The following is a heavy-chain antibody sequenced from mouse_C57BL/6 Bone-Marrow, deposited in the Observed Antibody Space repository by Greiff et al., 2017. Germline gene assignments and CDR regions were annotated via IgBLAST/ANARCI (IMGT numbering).Heavy chain of an antibody. V-gene: IGHV1-82*01. CDR3: AARGAAQAWFAY. D-gene: IGHD3-2*02. CDR2: IYPGDGDT. J-gene: IGHJ3*01. Sequence: QVQLQQSGPELVKPGASVKISCKASGYAFSSSWMNWVKQRPGKGLEWIGRIYPGDGDTNYNGKFKGKATLTADKSSSTAYMQLSSLTSEDSAVYFCAARGAAQAWFAYWGQGTLVTVSA. CDR1: GYAFSSSW.